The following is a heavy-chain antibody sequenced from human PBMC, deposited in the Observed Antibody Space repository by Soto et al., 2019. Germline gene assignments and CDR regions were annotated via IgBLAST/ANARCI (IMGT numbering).Heavy chain of an antibody. Sequence: QVQLVESGGGVVQPGRSLRLSCAASGFTFSSYGMHWVRQAPGKGLEWVAVISYDGSNKYYADSVKGRFTISRDNSKNTLYLQMNSLRAEDTAVYYCAKDSLSLPAATPYYYYGMDVWGQGNTVTVSS. J-gene: IGHJ6*02. CDR3: AKDSLSLPAATPYYYYGMDV. V-gene: IGHV3-30*18. D-gene: IGHD6-25*01. CDR1: GFTFSSYG. CDR2: ISYDGSNK.